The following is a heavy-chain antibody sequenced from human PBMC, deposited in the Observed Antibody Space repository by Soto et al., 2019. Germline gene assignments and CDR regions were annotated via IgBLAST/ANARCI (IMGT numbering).Heavy chain of an antibody. CDR1: GFTFSSYG. V-gene: IGHV3-30*18. J-gene: IGHJ4*02. D-gene: IGHD3-22*01. CDR3: AKLYYDSSGYYSD. CDR2: ISYDGSNK. Sequence: QVQLVESGGGVVQPGRSLRLSCAASGFTFSSYGMHWVRQAPGKGLEWVAVISYDGSNKYYADSVKGRFTISRDNSKNTLYLQMNSLRAEDTAVYYCAKLYYDSSGYYSDWGQGNLVTVSS.